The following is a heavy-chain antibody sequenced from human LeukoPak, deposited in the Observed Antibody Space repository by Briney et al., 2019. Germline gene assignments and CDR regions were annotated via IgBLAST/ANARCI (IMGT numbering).Heavy chain of an antibody. Sequence: GSLRLSCAASGFTFSSYAMHWFRQAPGKGLEWVAVISYDGSNKYYADSVKGRFTISRDNSKNTLYLQMNSLRAEDTAVYYCARRDDPTNFDYWGQGTLVTLSS. J-gene: IGHJ4*02. V-gene: IGHV3-30-3*01. CDR1: GFTFSSYA. D-gene: IGHD3-16*01. CDR3: ARRDDPTNFDY. CDR2: ISYDGSNK.